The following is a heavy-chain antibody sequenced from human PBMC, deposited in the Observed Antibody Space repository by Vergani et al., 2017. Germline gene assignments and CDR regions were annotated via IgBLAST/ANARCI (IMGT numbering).Heavy chain of an antibody. V-gene: IGHV3-66*01. CDR2: IYSGGST. CDR1: GFIFSNYA. Sequence: EVQLVESGGGLVQPGGSLRLSCAASGFIFSNYAMSWVRQAPGKGLEWVSVIYSGGSTYYADSVKGRFTISRDNSKNTLYLQMNSLRAEDTAVYYCARDSSPNPARFYDDAFDIWGQGTMVTVSS. D-gene: IGHD5/OR15-5a*01. J-gene: IGHJ3*02. CDR3: ARDSSPNPARFYDDAFDI.